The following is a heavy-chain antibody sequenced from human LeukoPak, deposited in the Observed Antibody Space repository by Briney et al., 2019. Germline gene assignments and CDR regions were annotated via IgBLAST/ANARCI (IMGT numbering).Heavy chain of an antibody. CDR3: ARVYTGGGNSGDFDY. CDR2: ISSSSSYI. V-gene: IGHV3-21*01. D-gene: IGHD4-23*01. J-gene: IGHJ4*02. CDR1: GFTFSSYS. Sequence: GGSLRLSCAASGFTFSSYSMNWVRQAPGKGLEWVSPISSSSSYIYYADSVKGRFTISRDNAKNSLYLQMNSLRAEDTAVYYCARVYTGGGNSGDFDYWGQGTLVTVSS.